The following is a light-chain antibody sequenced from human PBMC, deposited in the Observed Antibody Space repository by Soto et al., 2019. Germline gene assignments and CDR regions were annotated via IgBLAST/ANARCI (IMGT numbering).Light chain of an antibody. V-gene: IGLV2-14*01. CDR1: SRDVGAYNY. Sequence: QSALTQPASVSGSPGQSITISCTGTSRDVGAYNYVSWYQQHPGKVPKLMIYEVSNRPSGVSSRFSGSKSGNTASLTISGLQAADEADYYCSSFSSSTAVVFGIGTQLTVL. J-gene: IGLJ1*01. CDR3: SSFSSSTAVV. CDR2: EVS.